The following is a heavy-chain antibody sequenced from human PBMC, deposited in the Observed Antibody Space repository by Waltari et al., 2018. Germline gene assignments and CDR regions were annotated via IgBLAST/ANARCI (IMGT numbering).Heavy chain of an antibody. V-gene: IGHV1-69*02. CDR1: GGTFSSYT. D-gene: IGHD3-22*01. CDR3: ARGSYYYDSSGYLGY. Sequence: QVQLVQCGAEVKKPGSSVKVSCKASGGTFSSYTISWVRQAPGQGLEWMGRIIPILGIANYAQKFQGRVTITADKSTSTAYMELSSLRSEDTAVYYCARGSYYYDSSGYLGYWGQGTLVTVSS. CDR2: IIPILGIA. J-gene: IGHJ4*02.